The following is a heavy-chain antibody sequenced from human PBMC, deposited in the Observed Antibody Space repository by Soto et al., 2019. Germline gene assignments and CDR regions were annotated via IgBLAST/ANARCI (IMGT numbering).Heavy chain of an antibody. D-gene: IGHD3-10*01. CDR2: IYSGGNS. CDR1: GFTGSIGH. Sequence: GGSPRLSCTTSGFTGSIGHTRWDRRAPGKGMDWVSVIYSGGNSYYAVSVQGRFTISRDNSKNTVYLQMNSLRGEDTAIYYCARLGPYGSETYSFRYNWFDPWGQGTLVTSPQ. J-gene: IGHJ5*02. V-gene: IGHV3-53*01. CDR3: ARLGPYGSETYSFRYNWFDP.